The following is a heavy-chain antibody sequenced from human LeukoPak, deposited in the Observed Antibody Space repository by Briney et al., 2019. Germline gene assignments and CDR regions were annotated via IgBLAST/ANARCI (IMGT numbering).Heavy chain of an antibody. CDR3: ARDRYSSGWNWFDP. CDR1: GFTFSSYA. J-gene: IGHJ5*02. CDR2: ISYDGSNK. D-gene: IGHD6-19*01. Sequence: GGSLRLSCAASGFTFSSYAMNWVRQAPGKGLEWVAVISYDGSNKYYADSVKGRFTISRDNSKNTLYLQMNSLRAEDTAVYYCARDRYSSGWNWFDPWGQGTLVTVSS. V-gene: IGHV3-30-3*01.